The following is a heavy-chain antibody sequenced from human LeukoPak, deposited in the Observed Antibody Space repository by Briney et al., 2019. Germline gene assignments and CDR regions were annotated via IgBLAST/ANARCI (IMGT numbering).Heavy chain of an antibody. Sequence: PSETLSLTCAVYGGSFSGYYWSWIRQPPGKGLEWIGETNHSGSTNYNPSLKSRVTISVDTSKNQFSLKLSSVTAADTAVYYCARGLWMATAYWGQGTLVTVSS. CDR2: TNHSGST. CDR3: ARGLWMATAY. D-gene: IGHD5-24*01. V-gene: IGHV4-34*01. CDR1: GGSFSGYY. J-gene: IGHJ4*02.